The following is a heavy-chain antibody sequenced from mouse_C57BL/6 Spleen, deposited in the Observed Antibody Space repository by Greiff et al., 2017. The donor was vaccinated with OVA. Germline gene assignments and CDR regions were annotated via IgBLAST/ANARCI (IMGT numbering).Heavy chain of an antibody. CDR2: ISDGGSYT. J-gene: IGHJ3*01. CDR1: EFTFSSYA. V-gene: IGHV5-4*01. CDR3: AREDDGNCYFAY. D-gene: IGHD2-3*01. Sequence: EVKVVESGGGLVKPGGSLKLSCAASEFTFSSYAMSWVRQTPEKRLEWVATISDGGSYTYYPDNVKGRFTISRDNAKNNLYLQVSQLKSEDTAVYYCAREDDGNCYFAYWGQGTLVTVSA.